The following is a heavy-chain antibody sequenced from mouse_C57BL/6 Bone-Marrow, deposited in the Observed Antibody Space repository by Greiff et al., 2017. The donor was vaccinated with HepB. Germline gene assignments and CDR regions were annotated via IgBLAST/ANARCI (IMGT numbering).Heavy chain of an antibody. CDR1: GYTFTSYW. D-gene: IGHD1-1*01. J-gene: IGHJ4*01. V-gene: IGHV1-59*01. CDR2: IDPSDSYT. CDR3: ASSYDYAMDY. Sequence: QVQLQQSGAELVRPGTSVKLSCKASGYTFTSYWMHWVKQRPGQGLEWIGVIDPSDSYTNYNQKFKGKATLTVDTSSSTAYMQLSSLTSEDSAVYYCASSYDYAMDYWGQGTSVTVSS.